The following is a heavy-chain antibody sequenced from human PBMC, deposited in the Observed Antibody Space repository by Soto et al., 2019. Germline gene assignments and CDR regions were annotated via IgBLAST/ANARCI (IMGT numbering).Heavy chain of an antibody. CDR2: IYYSGTT. CDR3: ARGSPYYGLDV. Sequence: QVQLQESGPGLVRPSQTLSLTCTVSDGSISSGAHFCTWIRQHSGKGLEWIGYIYYSGTTYYNPSLKSRVTISVDTSKNQLSLKLSSVTAADTAVYYCARGSPYYGLDVWGQGTTVIVSS. J-gene: IGHJ6*02. D-gene: IGHD2-15*01. V-gene: IGHV4-31*03. CDR1: DGSISSGAHF.